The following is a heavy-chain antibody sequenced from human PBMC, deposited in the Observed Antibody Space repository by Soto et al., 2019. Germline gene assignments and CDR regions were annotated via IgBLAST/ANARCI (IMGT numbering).Heavy chain of an antibody. D-gene: IGHD3-22*01. V-gene: IGHV1-69*13. CDR3: ARDNYYDSSGYPASFDY. CDR1: GGTFSSYA. CDR2: IIPIFGTA. Sequence: GASVKVSCKASGGTFSSYAISWVRQAPGQGLEWMEGIIPIFGTANYAQKFQGRVTITADESTSTAYMELSSLRSEDTAVYYCARDNYYDSSGYPASFDYWGQGTLVTVSS. J-gene: IGHJ4*02.